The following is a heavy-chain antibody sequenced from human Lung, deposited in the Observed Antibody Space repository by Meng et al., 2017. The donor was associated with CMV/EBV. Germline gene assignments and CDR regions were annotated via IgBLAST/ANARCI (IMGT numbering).Heavy chain of an antibody. V-gene: IGHV3-33*03. CDR2: IWFDGSKT. Sequence: GESLKISCAASGFTFSNHGIHWVRQAPDKGLEWVAVIWFDGSKTYYTDSVKGRITISRDNSKRMLYLQMTSLRPEDTATYYCVTAIDVALDYWGRGTPVTVSS. CDR1: GFTFSNHG. J-gene: IGHJ4*01. D-gene: IGHD2-21*01. CDR3: VTAIDVALDY.